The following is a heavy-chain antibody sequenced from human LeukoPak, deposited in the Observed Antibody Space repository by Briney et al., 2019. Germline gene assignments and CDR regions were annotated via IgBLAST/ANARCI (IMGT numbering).Heavy chain of an antibody. D-gene: IGHD4-17*01. J-gene: IGHJ5*02. CDR2: IYTSGST. V-gene: IGHV4-61*02. CDR1: GGSISSGSYY. Sequence: SETLSLTCTVSGGSISSGSYYWSWIRQPAGKGLEWIGRIYTSGSTNYNPSLKSRVTISVDTSKNQFSLKLSSVTAADTAVYYCARDDYGDYAGWFDPWGQGTLVTVPS. CDR3: ARDDYGDYAGWFDP.